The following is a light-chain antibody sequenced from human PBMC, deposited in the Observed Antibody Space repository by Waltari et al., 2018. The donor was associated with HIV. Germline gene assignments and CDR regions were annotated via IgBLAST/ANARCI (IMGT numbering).Light chain of an antibody. CDR3: AAWDDSLSGWV. Sequence: QSVLTQPPSASGTPGQRVTISCSGSSSNIGSNYVYWYQTLPGTAPKLLINRNNQRPSWVPDRFSGSKSGTSASLAISGLRSEDEADYYCAAWDDSLSGWVFGGGTKLTVL. CDR1: SSNIGSNY. J-gene: IGLJ3*02. V-gene: IGLV1-47*01. CDR2: RNN.